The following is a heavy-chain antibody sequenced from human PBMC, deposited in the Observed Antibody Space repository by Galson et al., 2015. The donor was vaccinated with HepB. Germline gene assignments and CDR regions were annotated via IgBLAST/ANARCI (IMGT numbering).Heavy chain of an antibody. J-gene: IGHJ4*02. V-gene: IGHV3-30*18. Sequence: SLRLSCAASGFTFSSYGMHWVRQAPGKGLEWVAVISYDGSNKYYADSVKGRFTISRDNSKNTLYLQMNSLRAEDTAVYYCAKDRGNYDSSGYYVAWGQGTLVTVSS. CDR3: AKDRGNYDSSGYYVA. D-gene: IGHD3-22*01. CDR1: GFTFSSYG. CDR2: ISYDGSNK.